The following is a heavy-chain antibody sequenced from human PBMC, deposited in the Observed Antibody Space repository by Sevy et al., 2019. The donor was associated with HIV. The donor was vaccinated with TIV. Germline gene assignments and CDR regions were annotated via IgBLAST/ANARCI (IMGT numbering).Heavy chain of an antibody. CDR3: ATEGANGGAFDI. CDR1: GYTLTELS. CDR2: FDPEDGET. J-gene: IGHJ3*02. D-gene: IGHD1-1*01. Sequence: ASVKVSCKVSGYTLTELSMHWVRQAPGKGLEWMGGFDPEDGETIYAQKFQGRVTMTEDTSTDTAYMELSSPRSEDTAVYYCATEGANGGAFDIWGQGTMVTVSS. V-gene: IGHV1-24*01.